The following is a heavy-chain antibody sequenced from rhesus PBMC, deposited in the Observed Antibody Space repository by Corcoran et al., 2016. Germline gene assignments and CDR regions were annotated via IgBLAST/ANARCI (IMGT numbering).Heavy chain of an antibody. D-gene: IGHD6-25*01. Sequence: QLQLQESGPGLVKPSETLSVTCAVSGGSIRSSYWSWIRQAPGKGLEWIGYIYGSGSSTNYNPSLKSRVTLSVDTSKNQLSLKLSSVNTADTAVYYCARGNSGSWNVFGYWGQGVLVTVSS. CDR2: IYGSGSST. CDR3: ARGNSGSWNVFGY. V-gene: IGHV4-169*01. CDR1: GGSIRSSY. J-gene: IGHJ4*01.